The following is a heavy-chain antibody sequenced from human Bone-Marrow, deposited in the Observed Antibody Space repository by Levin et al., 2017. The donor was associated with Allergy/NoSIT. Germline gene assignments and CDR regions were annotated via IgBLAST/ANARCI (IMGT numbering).Heavy chain of an antibody. Sequence: GESLKISCAASGFTFSSYGMHWVRQAPGKGLEWVAVISYDGSNKYYADSVKGRFTISRDNSKNTLYLQMNSLRAEDTAVYYCAKETYYYDSSGQRLDYWGQGTLVTVSS. V-gene: IGHV3-30*18. CDR1: GFTFSSYG. D-gene: IGHD3-22*01. J-gene: IGHJ4*02. CDR2: ISYDGSNK. CDR3: AKETYYYDSSGQRLDY.